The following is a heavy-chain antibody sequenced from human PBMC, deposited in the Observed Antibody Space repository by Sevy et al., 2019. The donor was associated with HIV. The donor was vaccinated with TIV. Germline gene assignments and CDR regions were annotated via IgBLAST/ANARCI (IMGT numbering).Heavy chain of an antibody. J-gene: IGHJ4*02. V-gene: IGHV4-59*01. CDR3: ARDSTTRPRVLDY. CDR1: GGSISSYF. Sequence: SETLSLTCSVSGGSISSYFWTWVRQSPGKGLEWIGNIYFTGNTDYSPSLKSRVTLSLDTSKSQFSLTLKSVTAADTAIYFLARDSTTRPRVLDYWGQGTLVTVSS. CDR2: IYFTGNT. D-gene: IGHD1-1*01.